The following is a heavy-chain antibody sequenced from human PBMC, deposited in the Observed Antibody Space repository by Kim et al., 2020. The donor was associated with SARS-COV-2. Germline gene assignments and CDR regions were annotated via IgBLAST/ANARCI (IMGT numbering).Heavy chain of an antibody. D-gene: IGHD3-22*01. J-gene: IGHJ3*02. CDR3: ASQNYYDSSGYGAFDI. V-gene: IGHV4-59*08. Sequence: PKRRVTISVDTSKNPFSLKLSSVTAADTAVYYCASQNYYDSSGYGAFDIWGQGTMVTVSS.